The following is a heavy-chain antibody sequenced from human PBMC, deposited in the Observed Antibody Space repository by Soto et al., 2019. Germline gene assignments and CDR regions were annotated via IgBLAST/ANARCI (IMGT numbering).Heavy chain of an antibody. Sequence: QVQLVESGGGVVQPGRSLRLSCAASGFTFSSYGMHWARQAPGKGLEWVAVIWYDGSNKYYADSVKGRFTISRDNSKNTLYLQMNSLRAEDTAVYYCARDTPRGFDYWGQGTLVTVSS. CDR2: IWYDGSNK. CDR1: GFTFSSYG. CDR3: ARDTPRGFDY. V-gene: IGHV3-33*01. J-gene: IGHJ4*02. D-gene: IGHD2-15*01.